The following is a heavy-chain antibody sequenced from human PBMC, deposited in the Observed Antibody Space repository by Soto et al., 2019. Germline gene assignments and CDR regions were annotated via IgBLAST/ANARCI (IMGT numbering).Heavy chain of an antibody. V-gene: IGHV4-59*08. Sequence: WTWIRQPPGKGLEWIGYFHYSGRTKSNPSLTSRVTISLDTSKNQFSLRLTSVTAADTAVYFCAAFGEFSRWFDPWGQGTLVTVSS. CDR2: FHYSGRT. CDR3: AAFGEFSRWFDP. J-gene: IGHJ5*02. D-gene: IGHD3-10*01.